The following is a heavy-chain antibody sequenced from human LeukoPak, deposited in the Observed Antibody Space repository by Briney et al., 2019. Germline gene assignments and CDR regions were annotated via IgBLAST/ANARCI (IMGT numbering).Heavy chain of an antibody. CDR2: ITSSGGST. CDR1: GFTFSRYD. D-gene: IGHD3-10*01. CDR3: AKVYYGSGDFPYYFDY. V-gene: IGHV3-23*01. Sequence: GGSLRLSCAASGFTFSRYDMNWVRQAPRKGLEWVSSITSSGGSTYYAGSVKGRFTISRDNSKNALYLQMNSLRAEDTAVYYCAKVYYGSGDFPYYFDYWGQGTLVTVSS. J-gene: IGHJ4*02.